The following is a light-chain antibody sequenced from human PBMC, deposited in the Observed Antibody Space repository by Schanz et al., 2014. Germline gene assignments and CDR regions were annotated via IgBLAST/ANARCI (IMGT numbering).Light chain of an antibody. V-gene: IGKV3-20*01. CDR1: QSVSNSY. CDR2: DAS. CDR3: QQYGTALFT. J-gene: IGKJ3*01. Sequence: EIVLTQSPGTLSLSPGERATLSCRASQSVSNSYLAWYQQKPGQAPRLLIYDASNRATGIPARFSGSGSGTDFTLAISSLEPEDFAVYYCQQYGTALFTFGPGTKVDIK.